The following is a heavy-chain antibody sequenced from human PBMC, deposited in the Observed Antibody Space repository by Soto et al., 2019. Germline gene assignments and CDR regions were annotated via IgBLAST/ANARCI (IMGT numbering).Heavy chain of an antibody. J-gene: IGHJ4*02. CDR1: GFTFSDSY. CDR3: GRGHTLLTE. Sequence: QAQLVESGGGLVQPGGSLRLSCAASGFTFSDSYMTWIRLAPGKGLEWVSFISNSVGITSYADSVQGRFTISRDNGKNSLYLQLNSLRTEDTAVYYWGRGHTLLTEWGQGTLVTVSS. V-gene: IGHV3-11*01. D-gene: IGHD3-9*01. CDR2: ISNSVGIT.